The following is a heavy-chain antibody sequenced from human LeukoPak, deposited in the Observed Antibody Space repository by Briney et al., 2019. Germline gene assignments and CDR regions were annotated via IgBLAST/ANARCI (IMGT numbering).Heavy chain of an antibody. D-gene: IGHD2/OR15-2a*01. J-gene: IGHJ4*02. Sequence: SGPTLLNPTQTLTLTCTFSGFSLSTSGMRVSWIRQPPGKALEWLARIDWDDDKFYHSTLETRLTISKDTSKNQVVLTMTNMDPVDTATYYCARLKYGNNYFDYWGQGILVTVSS. V-gene: IGHV2-70*04. CDR1: GFSLSTSGMR. CDR3: ARLKYGNNYFDY. CDR2: IDWDDDK.